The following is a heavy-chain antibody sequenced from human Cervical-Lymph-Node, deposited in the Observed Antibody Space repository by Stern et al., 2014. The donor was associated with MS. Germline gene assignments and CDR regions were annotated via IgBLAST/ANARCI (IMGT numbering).Heavy chain of an antibody. V-gene: IGHV3-21*02. Sequence: EVQLVESGGGLVKPGGSLRLSCAASGFTFSNHSMNWVRQAPGKGLEWVSSISSSSSYIYYADSVKGRFTISRDNAKNSVYLQMTYLRAEDTAVYYCARGRDSTKYGMDVWGQGTTVTVSS. CDR3: ARGRDSTKYGMDV. CDR1: GFTFSNHS. D-gene: IGHD6-13*01. J-gene: IGHJ6*02. CDR2: ISSSSSYI.